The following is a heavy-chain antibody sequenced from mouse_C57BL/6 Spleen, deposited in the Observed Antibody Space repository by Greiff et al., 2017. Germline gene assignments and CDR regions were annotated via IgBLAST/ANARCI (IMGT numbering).Heavy chain of an antibody. Sequence: QVQLKESGAELVRPGASVTLSCKASGYTFTDYEMHWVKQTPVHGLEWIGAIDPETGGTAYNQKFKGKAILTADKSSSTAYMELRSLTSEDSAVYYCTRWDYSNWRYAMDYWGQGTSVTVSS. J-gene: IGHJ4*01. V-gene: IGHV1-15*01. CDR3: TRWDYSNWRYAMDY. D-gene: IGHD2-5*01. CDR1: GYTFTDYE. CDR2: IDPETGGT.